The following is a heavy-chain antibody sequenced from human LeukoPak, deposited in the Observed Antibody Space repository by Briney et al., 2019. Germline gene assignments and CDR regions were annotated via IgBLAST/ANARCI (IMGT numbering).Heavy chain of an antibody. CDR3: ASHIGGSYSNYYYMDV. V-gene: IGHV4-59*08. D-gene: IGHD1-26*01. J-gene: IGHJ6*03. Sequence: PSETLSLTCNVSGDSISSYYWGWIRQPPGKGLEWIAYVSSSGTTNDNPSLKSRVTISVDTSKNQLSLKLTSVTAADTAVYYCASHIGGSYSNYYYMDVWGKGTMATVSS. CDR2: VSSSGTT. CDR1: GDSISSYY.